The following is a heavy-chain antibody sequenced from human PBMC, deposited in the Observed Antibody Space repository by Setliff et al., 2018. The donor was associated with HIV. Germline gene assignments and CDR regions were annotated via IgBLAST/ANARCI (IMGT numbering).Heavy chain of an antibody. D-gene: IGHD3-22*01. J-gene: IGHJ4*02. Sequence: PGGSLRLSCAASGFTFRGSAMHWVRQASGKGLEWVGRILDKANNYATAYAASLEGRFTISRDDSKNTAYLQMSSLKTEDTAVYYCARPQHIYYDSSDDYWGQGTLVTVSS. CDR1: GFTFRGSA. CDR2: ILDKANNYAT. CDR3: ARPQHIYYDSSDDY. V-gene: IGHV3-73*01.